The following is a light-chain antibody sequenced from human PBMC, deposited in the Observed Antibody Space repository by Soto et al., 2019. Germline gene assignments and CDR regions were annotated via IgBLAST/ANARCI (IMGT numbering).Light chain of an antibody. V-gene: IGLV3-21*02. J-gene: IGLJ2*01. CDR1: NIGSKS. Sequence: SYELTQPPSVSVAPGQTARITCGGNNIGSKSVHWYQQKPGQAPVLVVYVDSDRPSGIPERFSGSNSGNTATLTISRVEAGDEADYYCQVWDSSSDHRGVVFGGGTKLTVL. CDR3: QVWDSSSDHRGVV. CDR2: VDS.